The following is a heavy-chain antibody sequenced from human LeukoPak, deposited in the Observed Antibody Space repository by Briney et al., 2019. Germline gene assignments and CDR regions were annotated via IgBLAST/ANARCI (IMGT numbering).Heavy chain of an antibody. V-gene: IGHV4-4*07. Sequence: PSETLSLTCTVSGGSLSSYSLNWLRQPAGKGLEWIGRIYSSGSTNYNPSLNSRVTVSVDASKNQFSLKLTTVTAADTAVYHCVRDALGISCWVYHGMDVWGQGTTVTVSS. CDR3: VRDALGISCWVYHGMDV. CDR1: GGSLSSYS. CDR2: IYSSGST. D-gene: IGHD6-19*01. J-gene: IGHJ6*02.